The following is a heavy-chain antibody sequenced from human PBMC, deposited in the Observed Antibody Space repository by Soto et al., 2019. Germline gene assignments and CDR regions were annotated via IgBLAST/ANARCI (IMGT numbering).Heavy chain of an antibody. CDR2: VYDNGRP. Sequence: PSETLSLTCTISGGSISVYYWSWIRQSPRQGLEWIGYVYDNGRPYYSPSLKSRVTISADTSKNQISRNLTSATAADTAASYCARGVGSSPPRYWGRGTLVTVSS. CDR3: ARGVGSSPPRY. CDR1: GGSISVYY. V-gene: IGHV4-59*01. J-gene: IGHJ4*02. D-gene: IGHD3-9*01.